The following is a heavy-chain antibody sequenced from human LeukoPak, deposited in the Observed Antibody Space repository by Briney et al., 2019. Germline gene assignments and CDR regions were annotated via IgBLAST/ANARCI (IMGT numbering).Heavy chain of an antibody. V-gene: IGHV3-30*03. CDR3: VRDPSARFYFDY. Sequence: GGSLRLSCATSGFTFSPYPMHWVRQAPGNGLECVAVIAYDGGNIFYAPSVRCRFTISRDNSRGTLSLQMNSLKVEDTALYYCVRDPSARFYFDYWGQRTLVTVSS. CDR1: GFTFSPYP. CDR2: IAYDGGNI. J-gene: IGHJ4*02. D-gene: IGHD6-6*01.